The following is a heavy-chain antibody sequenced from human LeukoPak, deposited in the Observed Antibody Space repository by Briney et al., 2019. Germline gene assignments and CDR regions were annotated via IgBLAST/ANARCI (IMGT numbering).Heavy chain of an antibody. V-gene: IGHV4-59*01. D-gene: IGHD3-10*01. CDR1: GGSISSYY. CDR2: IYYSGSS. CDR3: ARFRTTFGELNH. Sequence: SETLSLTCTVSGGSISSYYWSWIRQPPGKGLEWIGYIYYSGSSNYNPSLKSRVTISVDTSKNQFSLKLNSMTAADTAVYYCARFRTTFGELNHWGQGTLVTVSS. J-gene: IGHJ5*02.